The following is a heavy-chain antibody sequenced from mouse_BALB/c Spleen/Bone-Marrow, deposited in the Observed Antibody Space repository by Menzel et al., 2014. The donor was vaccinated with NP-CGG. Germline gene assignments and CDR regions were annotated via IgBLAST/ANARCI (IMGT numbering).Heavy chain of an antibody. J-gene: IGHJ4*01. CDR3: ARLDGNYRYAMDY. V-gene: IGHV1-83*01. CDR2: IYPGSGST. CDR1: GYTFTDYV. D-gene: IGHD2-1*01. Sequence: VQLQQPGPELVKPGASVKMSCKAPGYTFTDYVITWVKRRTGQGLEWIGEIYPGSGSTYYNEKFKGKATLTADKSSNTAYMQLGSLTSEDSAVYFCARLDGNYRYAMDYWGQGTSVTVSS.